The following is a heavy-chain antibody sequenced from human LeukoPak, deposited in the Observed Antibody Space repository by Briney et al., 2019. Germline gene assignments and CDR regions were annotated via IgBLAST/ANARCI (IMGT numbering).Heavy chain of an antibody. CDR1: GYTFTSYA. J-gene: IGHJ4*02. CDR2: INTNTGNP. D-gene: IGHD6-19*01. CDR3: ARGEYSSGWYGSDFDY. Sequence: ASVKVSCKASGYTFTSYAMNWVRQAPGQGLEWMGWINTNTGNPTYAQGFTGRFVFSLDTSVSTAYLQISSLKAEDTAVYYCARGEYSSGWYGSDFDYWGQEALVTVSS. V-gene: IGHV7-4-1*02.